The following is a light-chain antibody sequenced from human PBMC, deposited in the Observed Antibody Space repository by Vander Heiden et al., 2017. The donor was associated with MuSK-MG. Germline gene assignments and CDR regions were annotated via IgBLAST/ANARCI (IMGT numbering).Light chain of an antibody. Sequence: DIQMTQSPSSLSASVGDRVTINCRASQSISSYLNWYQQKPGKAPKLLIYAASSLQSGVPSSFSGSGSGTDFTLTISRLQPEDFASYYCQQSDSTPITFGQGTLLEIK. CDR1: QSISSY. J-gene: IGKJ5*01. CDR2: AAS. V-gene: IGKV1-39*01. CDR3: QQSDSTPIT.